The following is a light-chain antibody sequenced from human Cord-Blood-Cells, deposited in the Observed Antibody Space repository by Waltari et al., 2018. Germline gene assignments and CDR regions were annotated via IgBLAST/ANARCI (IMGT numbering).Light chain of an antibody. CDR2: GAS. Sequence: EIVMTQSPATLSVSPGERATLSCRASQSVSSNLAWYQQKPGQAPRLLIHGASTRATGIPARFSGSGSGTEFTLTISSLQSEDFAVYYCQQYNNWPYTFGHGTKLEIK. V-gene: IGKV3-15*01. CDR1: QSVSSN. CDR3: QQYNNWPYT. J-gene: IGKJ2*01.